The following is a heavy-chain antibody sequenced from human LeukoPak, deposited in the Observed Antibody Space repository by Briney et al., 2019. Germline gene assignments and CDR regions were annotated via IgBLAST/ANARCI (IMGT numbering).Heavy chain of an antibody. CDR3: AGEGGAYYDSSGYYYFDY. V-gene: IGHV1-69*05. CDR1: GGTFSSYA. J-gene: IGHJ4*02. D-gene: IGHD3-22*01. Sequence: ASVNVSCKASGGTFSSYAISWVRQAPGQGLEWMGGIIPIFGTANYAQKFQGRVTITTDESTSTAYMELSSLRSEDTAVYYCAGEGGAYYDSSGYYYFDYWGQGTLVTVSS. CDR2: IIPIFGTA.